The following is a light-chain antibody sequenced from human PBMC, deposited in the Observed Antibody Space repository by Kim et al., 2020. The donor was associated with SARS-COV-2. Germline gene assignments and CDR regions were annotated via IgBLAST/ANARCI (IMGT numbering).Light chain of an antibody. CDR3: QSYDSSLSGWV. CDR2: DNN. J-gene: IGLJ3*02. V-gene: IGLV1-40*01. CDR1: TSNIGAGYE. Sequence: QRVTIACTGSTSNIGAGYEVHWYQQLPGTAPKLLIYDNNNRPSGVPDRFSGSKSGTSASLAITGLQAADEADYYCQSYDSSLSGWVFGGGTQLTVL.